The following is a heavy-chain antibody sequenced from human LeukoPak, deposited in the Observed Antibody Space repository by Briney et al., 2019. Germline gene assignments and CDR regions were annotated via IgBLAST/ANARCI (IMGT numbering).Heavy chain of an antibody. J-gene: IGHJ4*02. V-gene: IGHV5-51*01. CDR2: IYPGDSDT. CDR1: GYSFTNYW. D-gene: IGHD4-23*01. CDR3: ARKLTYGGNSAYDY. Sequence: GESLKISCKGSGYSFTNYWIGWVRQMPGRGLEWMGIIYPGDSDTRYSPSFQGQVTISADKSISTAYLQWSSLKATDTAMYYCARKLTYGGNSAYDYWGQGTLVTVTS.